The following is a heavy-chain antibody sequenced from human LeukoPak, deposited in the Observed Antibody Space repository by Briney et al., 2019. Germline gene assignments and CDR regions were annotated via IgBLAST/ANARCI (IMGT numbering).Heavy chain of an antibody. CDR1: GFTFTSYE. D-gene: IGHD5-18*01. V-gene: IGHV3-48*03. CDR2: ISSHGITI. J-gene: IGHJ4*02. CDR3: ARVGWVLQWFCDY. Sequence: GGSLRLSCAASGFTFTSYEMNWVRQAPGKGLEWVSYISSHGITIYYADFVRGRFTISRDNARNSLSLQMNSLRAEDTAVYYCARVGWVLQWFCDYWGQGTLVTVSS.